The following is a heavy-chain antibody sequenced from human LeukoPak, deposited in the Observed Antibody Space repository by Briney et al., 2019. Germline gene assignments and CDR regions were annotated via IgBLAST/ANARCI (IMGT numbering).Heavy chain of an antibody. D-gene: IGHD1-26*01. CDR1: GGSISSYY. Sequence: PSETLSLNCTVSGGSISSYYWSWIRQAPGKGLEWIGNIYYSGSTNYNPSLKSRVTVSVDTSKNQFSLKLSSVTAADTAVYYCARHGTLGSTTYPLDYWGQGTLVTVSS. J-gene: IGHJ4*02. V-gene: IGHV4-59*08. CDR2: IYYSGST. CDR3: ARHGTLGSTTYPLDY.